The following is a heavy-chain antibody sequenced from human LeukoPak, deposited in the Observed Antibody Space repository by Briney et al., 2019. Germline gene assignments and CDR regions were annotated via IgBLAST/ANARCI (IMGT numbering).Heavy chain of an antibody. Sequence: GGSLRLSCAASGFTVSSNYMSWVRQAPGKGLEWVSVIYSDGSTNYADSVKGRFTIFRDNSKNTLYLQMNSVRAEDTAVYYCARDQFGKGWRFDPWGQGTLVTVSS. J-gene: IGHJ5*02. CDR3: ARDQFGKGWRFDP. CDR2: IYSDGST. V-gene: IGHV3-53*01. CDR1: GFTVSSNY. D-gene: IGHD3-10*01.